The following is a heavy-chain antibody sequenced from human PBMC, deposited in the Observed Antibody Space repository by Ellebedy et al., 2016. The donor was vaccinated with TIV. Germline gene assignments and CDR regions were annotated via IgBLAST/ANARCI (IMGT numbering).Heavy chain of an antibody. CDR3: ARVRRGSSGMDV. CDR2: INPDSGGT. D-gene: IGHD6-19*01. CDR1: GYAFTANY. V-gene: IGHV1-2*02. Sequence: ASVKVSCKASGYAFTANYIHWVRQAPGQGLEWMGWINPDSGGTNFAQRFQGRVTMTRDTSVNTAYMELNRLESDDTAVYYCARVRRGSSGMDVWGQGTTVTVS. J-gene: IGHJ6*02.